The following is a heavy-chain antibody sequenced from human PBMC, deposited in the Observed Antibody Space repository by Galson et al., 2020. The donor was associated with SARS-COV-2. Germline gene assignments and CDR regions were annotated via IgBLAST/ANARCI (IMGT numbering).Heavy chain of an antibody. CDR2: IIPIFGTA. CDR3: SSLYYYGSGSFYKSPPRADYYYYGRDV. D-gene: IGHD3-10*01. Sequence: SVKVSCKASGGTFSSYAISWVRQAPGQGLEWMGGIIPIFGTANYAQKFQGRVTITADASTSTAYMERSSLRSEDTAVYYCSSLYYYGSGSFYKSPPRADYYYYGRDVWGQGTTVTVSS. CDR1: GGTFSSYA. V-gene: IGHV1-69*13. J-gene: IGHJ6*02.